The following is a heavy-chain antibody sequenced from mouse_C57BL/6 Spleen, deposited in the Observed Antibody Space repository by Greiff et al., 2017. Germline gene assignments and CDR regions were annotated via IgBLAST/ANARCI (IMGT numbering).Heavy chain of an antibody. D-gene: IGHD2-4*01. V-gene: IGHV3-6*01. CDR3: ARDYDYLWYFDV. CDR2: ISYDGSN. Sequence: EVKLQESGPGLVKPSQSLSLTCSVTGYSITSGYYWNWIRQFPGNKLEWMGYISYDGSNNYNPSLKNRISITRDTSKNQFFLKLNSVTTEDTATYYWARDYDYLWYFDVWGTGTTVTVSS. J-gene: IGHJ1*03. CDR1: GYSITSGYY.